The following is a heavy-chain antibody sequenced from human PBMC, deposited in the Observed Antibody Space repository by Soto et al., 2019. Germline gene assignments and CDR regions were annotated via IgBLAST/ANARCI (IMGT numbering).Heavy chain of an antibody. J-gene: IGHJ6*03. CDR2: ISASNGDT. CDR3: ARIVRGSEIDYYSYLDV. Sequence: QVELVQSGVEVKKPGASVKVSCKASGYTFTNHGLSWVRQAPGQGLEWMGWISASNGDTNYAQKFLGRVTVTTDTSTSTGYMELRSLKSEDTAVYYCARIVRGSEIDYYSYLDVWGKGTTVIVSS. D-gene: IGHD3-10*01. V-gene: IGHV1-18*04. CDR1: GYTFTNHG.